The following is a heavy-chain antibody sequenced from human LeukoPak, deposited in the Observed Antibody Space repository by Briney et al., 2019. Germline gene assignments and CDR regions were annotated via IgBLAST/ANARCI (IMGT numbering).Heavy chain of an antibody. D-gene: IGHD5-18*01. J-gene: IGHJ4*02. CDR2: IYYRGNT. Sequence: SETLSLTRGVSGDSVSIGSYFWGSIRQPPGRGLELNGYIYYRGNTNYKPPLKSQVTISDDTSKNQFTRKLTALTAADTAVYYGARRKVDTGASPDYWGQGTLVTVSS. V-gene: IGHV4-61*01. CDR3: ARRKVDTGASPDY. CDR1: GDSVSIGSYF.